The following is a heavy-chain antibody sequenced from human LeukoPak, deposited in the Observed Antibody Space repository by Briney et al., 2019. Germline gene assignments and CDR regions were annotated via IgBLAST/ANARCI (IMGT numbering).Heavy chain of an antibody. D-gene: IGHD5-18*01. J-gene: IGHJ4*02. Sequence: SETLSLTCTVSGGSISSYYWTWIRKPPGKGLEWIGYIYYSGSTNYNPSLKSRVTISVDTSKNQFSLKLSSVTAADTAVYYCASGYSYGYWVGWGQGTLVTVSS. CDR2: IYYSGST. CDR1: GGSISSYY. V-gene: IGHV4-59*08. CDR3: ASGYSYGYWVG.